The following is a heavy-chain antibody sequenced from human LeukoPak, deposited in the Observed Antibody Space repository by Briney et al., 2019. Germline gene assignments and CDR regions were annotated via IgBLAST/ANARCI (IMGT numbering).Heavy chain of an antibody. CDR2: IYYSGST. V-gene: IGHV4-59*01. CDR3: ARGLTLFDY. J-gene: IGHJ4*02. Sequence: PSETLSLTCTVSGGSISSYYWSWTRQPPGKGLEWMGYIYYSGSTNYNPSLKSRVTISVDTSKNQFSLKLSSVTAADTAVYYCARGLTLFDYWGQGTLVTVSS. CDR1: GGSISSYY.